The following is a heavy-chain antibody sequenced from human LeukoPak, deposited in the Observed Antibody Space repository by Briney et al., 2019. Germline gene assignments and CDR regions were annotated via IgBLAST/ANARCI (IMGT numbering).Heavy chain of an antibody. J-gene: IGHJ4*02. V-gene: IGHV4-4*02. Sequence: PSETLSLTCAVTGGFYSNDYWCSWVHQPPGKGLEWIGEIRHYDGHTKYNPSLRGRVTISIDKPRNHFSLTLTSVTAADTAIYYCASSIPIGWSPNTYWGQGILVIVSS. CDR1: GGFYSNDYW. CDR2: IRHYDGHT. D-gene: IGHD6-19*01. CDR3: ASSIPIGWSPNTY.